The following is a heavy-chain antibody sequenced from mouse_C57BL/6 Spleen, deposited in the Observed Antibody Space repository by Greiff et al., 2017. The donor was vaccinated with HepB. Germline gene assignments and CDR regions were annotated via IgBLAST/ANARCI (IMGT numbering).Heavy chain of an antibody. V-gene: IGHV3-6*01. D-gene: IGHD4-1*01. CDR1: GYSITSGYY. CDR3: ARDNLGPFAY. CDR2: ISYDGSN. J-gene: IGHJ3*01. Sequence: DVKLQESGPGLVKPSQSLSLTCSVTGYSITSGYYWNWIRQFPGNKLEWMGYISYDGSNNYNPSLKNRISITRDTSKNQFFLKLNSVTTEDTATYYCARDNLGPFAYWGQGTLVTVSA.